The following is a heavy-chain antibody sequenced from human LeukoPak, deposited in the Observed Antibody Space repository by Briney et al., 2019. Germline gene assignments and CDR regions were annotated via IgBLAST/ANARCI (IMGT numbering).Heavy chain of an antibody. CDR1: GDSISSHY. V-gene: IGHV4-59*11. CDR2: AYYSGTT. D-gene: IGHD1-26*01. Sequence: SETLSLTCTVSGDSISSHYWSWIRQTPGKGLEWIGQAYYSGTTNYNPSLKSRVTISVDTSKNQFSLKLTSVTAADTAVYYCARDIRAVGATLYFDYWGQGTLVTVSS. CDR3: ARDIRAVGATLYFDY. J-gene: IGHJ4*02.